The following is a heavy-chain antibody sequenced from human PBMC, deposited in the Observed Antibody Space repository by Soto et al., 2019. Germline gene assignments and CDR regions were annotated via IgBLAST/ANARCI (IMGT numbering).Heavy chain of an antibody. Sequence: GGSLRLSCEASGFTFSSYAMSWVRQAPGKGREWVSAISGSGGSTYYADSVKGRFTISRDNSKNTLYLQMNSLRAEDTAVYYCAKDIVVVVAATRAEYFQHWGQGTLVTVSS. V-gene: IGHV3-23*01. J-gene: IGHJ1*01. CDR2: ISGSGGST. D-gene: IGHD2-15*01. CDR1: GFTFSSYA. CDR3: AKDIVVVVAATRAEYFQH.